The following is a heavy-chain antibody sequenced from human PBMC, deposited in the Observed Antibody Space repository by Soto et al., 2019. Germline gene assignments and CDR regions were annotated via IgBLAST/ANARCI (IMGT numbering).Heavy chain of an antibody. CDR1: GGSISSGGYY. J-gene: IGHJ6*02. Sequence: PSETLSHTCIVSGGSISSGGYYWSWIRQHPGKGLEWIGYIYYSGSTYYNPSLKSRVTISVDTSKNQFSLKLSSVTAADTAVYYCARGVGTYSYDYGMDVWGQGTTVTVSS. CDR3: ARGVGTYSYDYGMDV. V-gene: IGHV4-31*03. CDR2: IYYSGST. D-gene: IGHD5-18*01.